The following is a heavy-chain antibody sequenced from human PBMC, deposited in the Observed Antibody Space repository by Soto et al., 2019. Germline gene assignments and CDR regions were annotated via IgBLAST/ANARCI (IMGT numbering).Heavy chain of an antibody. Sequence: ASVNVSCKASGYIFTTYALHWVRQAPGQRLEWMGWINAGKGNTKYSQKFQDRVTITRDTSASVAYMELSSLASEDTAVYYCARSEVIPEGCDYWGQGTLVTSPQ. V-gene: IGHV1-3*01. CDR1: GYIFTTYA. CDR2: INAGKGNT. CDR3: ARSEVIPEGCDY. D-gene: IGHD3-16*02. J-gene: IGHJ4*02.